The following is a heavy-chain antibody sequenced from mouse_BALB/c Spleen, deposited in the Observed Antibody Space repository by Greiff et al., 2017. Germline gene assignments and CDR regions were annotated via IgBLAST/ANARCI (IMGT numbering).Heavy chain of an antibody. V-gene: IGHV5-6-3*01. Sequence: EVMLVESGGGLVQPGGSLKLSCAASGFTFSSYGMSWVRQTPDKRLELVATINSNGGSTYYPDSVKGRFTISRDNAKNTLYLQMSSLKSEDTAMYYCAREDSGGKGFAYWGQGTLVTVSA. CDR3: AREDSGGKGFAY. CDR1: GFTFSSYG. J-gene: IGHJ3*01. CDR2: INSNGGST. D-gene: IGHD1-3*01.